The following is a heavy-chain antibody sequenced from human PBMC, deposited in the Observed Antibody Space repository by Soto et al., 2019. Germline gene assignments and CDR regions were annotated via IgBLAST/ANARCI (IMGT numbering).Heavy chain of an antibody. CDR2: IYDNGSP. Sequence: SETLSLTCIISGGSISVYYCSWIRQSPGQGLEWIGYIYDNGSPYYNPSLKSRVIISADTSKNQISLKLTSATAADTAVYYCARGVGSSPPRYWGRGTLVTVSS. V-gene: IGHV4-59*01. CDR3: ARGVGSSPPRY. CDR1: GGSISVYY. J-gene: IGHJ4*02. D-gene: IGHD1-26*01.